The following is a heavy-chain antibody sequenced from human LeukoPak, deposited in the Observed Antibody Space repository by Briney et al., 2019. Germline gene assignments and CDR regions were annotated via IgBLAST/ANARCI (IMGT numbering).Heavy chain of an antibody. V-gene: IGHV3-23*01. Sequence: SRGSLRLSCAASGFTFSSYAMNWVRQAPGKGLEWVSAISGGGVSAYYADSVKGRFTISRDNSKNTLYLQMNSLRAEDTAVYYCAKESYYDSSGYLLGGDAFDIWGQGTMVTVSS. J-gene: IGHJ3*02. D-gene: IGHD3-22*01. CDR3: AKESYYDSSGYLLGGDAFDI. CDR2: ISGGGVSA. CDR1: GFTFSSYA.